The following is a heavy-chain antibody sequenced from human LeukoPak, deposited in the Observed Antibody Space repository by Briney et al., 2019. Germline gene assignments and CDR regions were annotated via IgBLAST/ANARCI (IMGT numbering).Heavy chain of an antibody. CDR2: ISAYNGNT. J-gene: IGHJ2*01. V-gene: IGHV1-18*01. CDR1: GYTFTSYG. CDR3: ARDRGVDDYVWGSYLDWYFDL. Sequence: ASVKVSCKASGYTFTSYGISWVRQAPGQGLEWMGWISAYNGNTNYAQKLQGRVTMTTDTSTNTAYMELRSLRFDDTAVYYCARDRGVDDYVWGSYLDWYFDLWGRGTLVTVSS. D-gene: IGHD3-16*02.